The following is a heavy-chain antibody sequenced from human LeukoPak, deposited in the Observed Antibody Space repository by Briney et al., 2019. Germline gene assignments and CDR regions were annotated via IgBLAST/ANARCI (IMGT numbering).Heavy chain of an antibody. J-gene: IGHJ4*02. CDR2: IKEDGGEK. D-gene: IGHD3-16*01. V-gene: IGHV3-7*03. CDR1: GFTFSSSW. Sequence: GGSLRLSCVASGFTFSSSWMAWVRQAPGKGLEWVANIKEDGGEKYCVDSVKGRFTISRDNAKNSLFLQMMSLRAEDTAVYYCARGVYYFDYWGQGTLVTVSS. CDR3: ARGVYYFDY.